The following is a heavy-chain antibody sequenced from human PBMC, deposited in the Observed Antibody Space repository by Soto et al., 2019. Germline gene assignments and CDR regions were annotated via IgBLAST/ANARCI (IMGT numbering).Heavy chain of an antibody. J-gene: IGHJ4*02. D-gene: IGHD1-26*01. CDR2: ISNDGNDE. Sequence: QVQVVESGGGVVQPGRSLRLSCAASGFVFSNYGMRWVRQAPGKGLEWVAGISNDGNDEYYIDSVKGRFTISTDNSKNTLCLQRTTLTTEDTAVYYCAKGILGGSNHLGADYWGQGTLVTVSS. CDR3: AKGILGGSNHLGADY. CDR1: GFVFSNYG. V-gene: IGHV3-30*18.